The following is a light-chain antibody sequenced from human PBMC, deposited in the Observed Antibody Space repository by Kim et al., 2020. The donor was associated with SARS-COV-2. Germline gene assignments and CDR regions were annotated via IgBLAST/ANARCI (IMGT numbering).Light chain of an antibody. CDR1: TTNSGAGYA. Sequence: RLTATCSGTTTNSGAGYAAHWYQQLPGTAPKLLIFGNINRPSGVPDRISGSKSGTSASLAITGLQAEDEADYYCQSFDSSLSGPVFGGGTQLTVL. CDR2: GNI. CDR3: QSFDSSLSGPV. V-gene: IGLV1-40*01. J-gene: IGLJ3*02.